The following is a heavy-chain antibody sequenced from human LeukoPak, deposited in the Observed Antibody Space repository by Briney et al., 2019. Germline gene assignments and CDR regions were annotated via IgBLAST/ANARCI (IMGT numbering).Heavy chain of an antibody. Sequence: GGSLRLSCAASGFTFSSYAMSWVRQAPGKGLEWVSAISGSGGSTYYADSVKGRFTISRDNAKNSLYLQMNSLRAEDTAVYYCARVLGDYYDSSGYYYFDYWGQGTLVTVSS. CDR2: ISGSGGST. V-gene: IGHV3-23*01. D-gene: IGHD3-22*01. J-gene: IGHJ4*02. CDR1: GFTFSSYA. CDR3: ARVLGDYYDSSGYYYFDY.